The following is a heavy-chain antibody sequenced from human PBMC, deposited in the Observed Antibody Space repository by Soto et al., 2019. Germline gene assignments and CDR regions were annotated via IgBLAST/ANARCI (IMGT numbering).Heavy chain of an antibody. J-gene: IGHJ5*02. CDR2: ITPNSGYT. CDR1: GYKFSTYA. V-gene: IGHV1-18*01. Sequence: QLQLTQSGGEARKPGASVRVSCAASGYKFSTYAISWLRQAPGQGLEWMGLITPNSGYTNYAQKFQGRLILTTDMPSSTAYMELTSLRYDDTAIYYCATSYDTGFDPWGQGTLVSVS. CDR3: ATSYDTGFDP. D-gene: IGHD3-9*01.